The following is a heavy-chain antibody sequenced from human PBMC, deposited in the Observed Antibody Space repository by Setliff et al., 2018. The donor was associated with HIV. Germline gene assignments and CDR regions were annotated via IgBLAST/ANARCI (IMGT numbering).Heavy chain of an antibody. Sequence: WASVKVSCKTSGDTLSIHPISWVRQAPGRGLDWMGGIIPGFGTANYAQKFQDRVTITTDESTTTVFMELTGLRSEDTAVYYCAREGLLVTSGGGAYSSHGMDVRGQGTTVPV. D-gene: IGHD2-15*01. V-gene: IGHV1-69*05. CDR3: AREGLLVTSGGGAYSSHGMDV. J-gene: IGHJ6*02. CDR1: GDTLSIHP. CDR2: IIPGFGTA.